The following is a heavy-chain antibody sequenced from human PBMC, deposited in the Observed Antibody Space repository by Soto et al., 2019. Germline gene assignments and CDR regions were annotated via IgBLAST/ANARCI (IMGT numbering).Heavy chain of an antibody. CDR1: GFTFSSYW. J-gene: IGHJ3*02. CDR2: INSDGSST. V-gene: IGHV3-74*01. Sequence: LRLSCAASGFTFSSYWMHWVRQAPGKGLVWVSRINSDGSSTSYADSVKGRFTTSRDNAKNTLYLQMNSLRAEDTAVYYCARELPYSNDAFDIWGRGTMVTVSS. D-gene: IGHD4-4*01. CDR3: ARELPYSNDAFDI.